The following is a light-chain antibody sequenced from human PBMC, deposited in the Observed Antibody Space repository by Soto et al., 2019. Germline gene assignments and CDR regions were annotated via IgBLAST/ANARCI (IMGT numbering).Light chain of an antibody. CDR1: SSDVGGYNY. CDR3: SSYTSSSPVV. Sequence: QSALTQPASVSGSPVQSITISCTGTSSDVGGYNYVSWYHQHPGKAPKLMIYDVSNRPSGVSNRFSGSKSGNTASLTISGLQAEDEADYYCSSYTSSSPVVFGGGTKLTVL. J-gene: IGLJ2*01. CDR2: DVS. V-gene: IGLV2-14*01.